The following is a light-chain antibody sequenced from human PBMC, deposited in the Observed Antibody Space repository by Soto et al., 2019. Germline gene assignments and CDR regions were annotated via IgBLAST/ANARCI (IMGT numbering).Light chain of an antibody. CDR2: AAS. CDR3: QQWYTTPRT. CDR1: QSISTF. Sequence: DIQMTQSPSSLSASVGDRDSVTCRASQSISTFLNWYQQRPGEAPNLLIYAASSLQRGVPSRFSVSGSGADFTLTIGSLQPEDFATYYCQQWYTTPRTFGQGTNVDIK. J-gene: IGKJ1*01. V-gene: IGKV1-39*01.